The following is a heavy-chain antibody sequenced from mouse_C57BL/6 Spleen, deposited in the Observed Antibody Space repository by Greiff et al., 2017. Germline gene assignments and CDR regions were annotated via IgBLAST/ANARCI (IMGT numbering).Heavy chain of an antibody. CDR2: INPSNGGT. CDR1: GYTFTSYW. Sequence: VQLQEPGTELVKPGASVKLSCKASGYTFTSYWMHWVKQRPGQGLEWIGNINPSNGGTNYNEKFKSKATLTVDKSSSTAYMQLSSLTSEDSAVYYCARGPYYYGSSQYYFDYWGQGTTLTVSS. V-gene: IGHV1-53*01. CDR3: ARGPYYYGSSQYYFDY. J-gene: IGHJ2*01. D-gene: IGHD1-1*01.